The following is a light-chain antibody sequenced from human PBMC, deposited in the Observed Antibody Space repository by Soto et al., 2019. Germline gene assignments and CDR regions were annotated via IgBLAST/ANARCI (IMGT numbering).Light chain of an antibody. V-gene: IGKV1-9*01. J-gene: IGKJ5*01. Sequence: IQLTQAPSSQSASVGDRVTMTCRASQGISSYLAWYQQKPGKAPKLLIYGASTLEGGVPFRFSGSGSGTDFTLIISSVQPEDFATYYCQQLNTYPITFGQGTRLEIK. CDR1: QGISSY. CDR2: GAS. CDR3: QQLNTYPIT.